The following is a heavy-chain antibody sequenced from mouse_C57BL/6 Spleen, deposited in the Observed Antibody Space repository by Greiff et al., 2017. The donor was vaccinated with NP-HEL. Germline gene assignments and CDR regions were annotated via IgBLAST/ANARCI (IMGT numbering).Heavy chain of an antibody. J-gene: IGHJ2*01. V-gene: IGHV1-82*01. CDR1: GYAFSSSW. CDR3: AREGLLSFDY. D-gene: IGHD2-3*01. Sequence: VQLQQSGPELVKPGASVEISCKASGYAFSSSWMNWVKQRPGKGLEWIGRIYPGDGDTNYNGKFKGKATLTADKSSSTAYMQLSSLTSEDSAVYFCAREGLLSFDYWGQGTTLTVSS. CDR2: IYPGDGDT.